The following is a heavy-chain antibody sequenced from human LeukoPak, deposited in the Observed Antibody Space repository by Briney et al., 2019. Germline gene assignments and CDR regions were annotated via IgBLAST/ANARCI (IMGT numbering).Heavy chain of an antibody. Sequence: GGSLTLSCAASGFTFSGSAMHWVRQASGKGLEWVGRIRSKANSYATAYAASVKGRFTISRDDSKNTAYLQMNSLKTEDTAVYYCTRPLNYDILTGYYPFDYWGQGTLVAVSS. J-gene: IGHJ4*02. CDR3: TRPLNYDILTGYYPFDY. CDR2: IRSKANSYAT. D-gene: IGHD3-9*01. CDR1: GFTFSGSA. V-gene: IGHV3-73*01.